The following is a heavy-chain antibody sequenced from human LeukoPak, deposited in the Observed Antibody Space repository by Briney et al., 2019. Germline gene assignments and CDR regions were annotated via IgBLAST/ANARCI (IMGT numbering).Heavy chain of an antibody. CDR3: AKSPTVDAAFDI. V-gene: IGHV3-23*01. CDR2: IGYTGDST. D-gene: IGHD4-23*01. CDR1: GFTFRYYD. J-gene: IGHJ3*02. Sequence: GGSLRLSCAASGFTFRYYDFHWVRQAPGKGLEWVSGIGYTGDSTFYADSVKGRFTVSRDSSKNTLFLHMNSLRAEDTALYYCAKSPTVDAAFDIWGQGTMVTVSS.